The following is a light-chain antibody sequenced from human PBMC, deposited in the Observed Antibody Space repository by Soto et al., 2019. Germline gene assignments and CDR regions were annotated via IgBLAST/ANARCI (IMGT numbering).Light chain of an antibody. CDR2: GAS. Sequence: DIQLTQSPSFLSASVGDRVTITCRASQGISSYLAWYQQKPGKAPKLLIYGASTLQSGVPSRFSGSGSGTEFTLTINSLQPEDFATYYCQQLNGYPYTFGQGTKLEIK. CDR1: QGISSY. J-gene: IGKJ2*01. V-gene: IGKV1-9*01. CDR3: QQLNGYPYT.